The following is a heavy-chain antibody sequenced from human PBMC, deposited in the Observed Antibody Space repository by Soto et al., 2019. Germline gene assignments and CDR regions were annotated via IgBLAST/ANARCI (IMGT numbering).Heavy chain of an antibody. D-gene: IGHD1-26*01. CDR1: VFTFVSYT. CDR3: ERGVLSDSGTCY. V-gene: IGHV3-21*01. J-gene: IGHJ4*02. CDR2: ISSGSSYI. Sequence: PWGSXRLSGSSSVFTFVSYTIDWFRQAPGKGLEWVSSISSGSSYIYYADSMKGRFTISRDNAKNSLYLQMKSLRAEHTAVYYCERGVLSDSGTCYWGPGTLVTVSS.